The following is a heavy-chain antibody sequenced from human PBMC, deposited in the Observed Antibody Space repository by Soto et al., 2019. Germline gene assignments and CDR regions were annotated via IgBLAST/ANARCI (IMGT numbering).Heavy chain of an antibody. J-gene: IGHJ4*02. Sequence: GASVKVSCKASGFTFTSSAVQWVRQARGQRLEWIGWIVVGSGNTNYAQKFQERVTITRDMSTSTAYMEIRSLRFDDTAVYCCARDQSSGVFEYWGQGTLVTVSS. D-gene: IGHD3-22*01. CDR3: ARDQSSGVFEY. V-gene: IGHV1-58*01. CDR2: IVVGSGNT. CDR1: GFTFTSSA.